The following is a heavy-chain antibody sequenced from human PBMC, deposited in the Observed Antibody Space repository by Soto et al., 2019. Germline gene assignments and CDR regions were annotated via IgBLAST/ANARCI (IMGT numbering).Heavy chain of an antibody. Sequence: QVQLVQSGAEVKKPGSSVKVSCKASGGTFSSYAISWVRQAPGQGLEWMGGIIPIFGTANYAQKFQGRDTITADESTSTAYMDLSSLRAEDTAVYYCARRAKDIHGDYLNPIYYYGMDVWGQGTTVTVSS. CDR3: ARRAKDIHGDYLNPIYYYGMDV. D-gene: IGHD4-17*01. CDR1: GGTFSSYA. CDR2: IIPIFGTA. V-gene: IGHV1-69*01. J-gene: IGHJ6*02.